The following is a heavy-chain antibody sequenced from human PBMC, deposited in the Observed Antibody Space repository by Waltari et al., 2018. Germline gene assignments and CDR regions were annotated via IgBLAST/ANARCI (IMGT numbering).Heavy chain of an antibody. CDR3: AKDLTGWGAFDI. CDR1: GFSFSNYD. V-gene: IGHV3-23*01. D-gene: IGHD1-20*01. J-gene: IGHJ3*02. CDR2: LSGSASVK. Sequence: EVQLLESGGDLVQPGGSLRLSCIASGFSFSNYDMNWVRQVPGKGLEWVSRLSGSASVKDYADSVKGRFTISRENSKNTLFLQMNSLRADDTAVYYCAKDLTGWGAFDIWGQGTMVTVSS.